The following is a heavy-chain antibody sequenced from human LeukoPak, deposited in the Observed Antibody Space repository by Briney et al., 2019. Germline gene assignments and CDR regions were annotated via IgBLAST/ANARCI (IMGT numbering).Heavy chain of an antibody. CDR3: TRRYLLAAFDI. V-gene: IGHV3-73*01. D-gene: IGHD2-21*01. CDR2: IRSKANSYAT. CDR1: GFTFSGSA. Sequence: TGGSLRLSCAASGFTFSGSAMHWVRQASGKRLEWVGRIRSKANSYATAYAASVKGRFTISRDDSKNTAYLQMNSLKTEDTAVYYCTRRYLLAAFDIWGQGAMVTVSS. J-gene: IGHJ3*02.